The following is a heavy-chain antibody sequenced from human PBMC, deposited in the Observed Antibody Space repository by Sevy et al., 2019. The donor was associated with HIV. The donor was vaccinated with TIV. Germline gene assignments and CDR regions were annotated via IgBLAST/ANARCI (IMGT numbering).Heavy chain of an antibody. V-gene: IGHV3-33*01. J-gene: IGHJ4*02. Sequence: GGSLRLSCAASGFTFSSYGMHWVRQAPGKGLEWVAVIWYDGSNKYYADSVKGQFTISRDNSKNTLYLQMNSLRAEDTAVYYCARDRGWFGPYTTAPFDYWGQGTLVTVSS. D-gene: IGHD3-10*01. CDR1: GFTFSSYG. CDR3: ARDRGWFGPYTTAPFDY. CDR2: IWYDGSNK.